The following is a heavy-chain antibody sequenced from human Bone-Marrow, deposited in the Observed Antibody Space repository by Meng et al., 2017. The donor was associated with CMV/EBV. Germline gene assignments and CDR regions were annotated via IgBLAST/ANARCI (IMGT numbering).Heavy chain of an antibody. CDR1: GFTFSSYS. CDR3: ARGPRIRGAFDI. J-gene: IGHJ3*02. V-gene: IGHV3-21*01. Sequence: GGSLRLSCAASGFTFSSYSMNWVRQAPGKGLEWVSSISSSSSYIYYADSVKGRFTISKDNAKNSLYLQLNSLRAEDTAVYYCARGPRIRGAFDIWGQGPMVTVSS. D-gene: IGHD2-15*01. CDR2: ISSSSSYI.